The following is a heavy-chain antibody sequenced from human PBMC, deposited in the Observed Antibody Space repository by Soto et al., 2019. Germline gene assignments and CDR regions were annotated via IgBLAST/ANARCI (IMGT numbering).Heavy chain of an antibody. CDR2: MNPNSGST. CDR3: ARELRGFDP. CDR1: GYSFISYD. D-gene: IGHD1-7*01. J-gene: IGHJ5*02. Sequence: QVQLVQSGAEVKKPGASVKVSCKASGYSFISYDIDWVRQATGQGLERMGWMNPNSGSTGYAQKFQGRVTMTRNTSITTAYMELSSLRSEDTAVYYCARELRGFDPWGQGTLVTVSS. V-gene: IGHV1-8*01.